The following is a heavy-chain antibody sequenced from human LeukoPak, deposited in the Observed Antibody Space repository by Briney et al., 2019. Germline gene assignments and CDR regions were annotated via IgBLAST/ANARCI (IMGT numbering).Heavy chain of an antibody. D-gene: IGHD2-15*01. CDR1: GFTFSGFY. CDR2: IRSKPNSYTT. V-gene: IGHV3-73*01. J-gene: IGHJ4*02. Sequence: GGSLKLSCAASGFTFSGFYMHWVRQPSGKGLEWVGLIRSKPNSYTTVYAASVQGRFTISRDDSKNTAYLQMNSLKAEDTAVYYCTRQDCSGGSCSYVDYWGQGTLVTVSS. CDR3: TRQDCSGGSCSYVDY.